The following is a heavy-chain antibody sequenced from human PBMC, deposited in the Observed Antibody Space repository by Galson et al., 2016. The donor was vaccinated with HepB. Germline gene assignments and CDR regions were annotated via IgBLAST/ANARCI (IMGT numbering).Heavy chain of an antibody. J-gene: IGHJ4*02. CDR2: IYYSGST. D-gene: IGHD1-7*01. V-gene: IGHV4-39*01. Sequence: ETLSLTSAVSGASISSNDYFGGWIRKPPGKGLAWMGSIYYSGSTSYNPSLKSRVTISVDTSKNQLSLKLNSVTAADTALYYCARLNWNYVGRDLDYWGQGTLVTVSS. CDR3: ARLNWNYVGRDLDY. CDR1: GASISSNDYF.